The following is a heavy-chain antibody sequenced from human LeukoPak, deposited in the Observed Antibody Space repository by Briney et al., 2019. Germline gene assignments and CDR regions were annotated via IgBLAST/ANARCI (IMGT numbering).Heavy chain of an antibody. CDR2: IYYSGST. CDR1: GGSISSSSYY. V-gene: IGHV4-39*07. Sequence: SETLSLTCTVSGGSISSSSYYWGWIRQPPGKGLEWIGSIYYSGSTYYNPSLKSRVTISVDTSKNQFSLKLSSVTAANTAVYYCASGMVATQSRDYWGQGTLVTVSS. D-gene: IGHD5-12*01. J-gene: IGHJ4*02. CDR3: ASGMVATQSRDY.